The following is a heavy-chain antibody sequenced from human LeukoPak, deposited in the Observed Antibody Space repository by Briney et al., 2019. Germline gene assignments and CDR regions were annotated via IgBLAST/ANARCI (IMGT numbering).Heavy chain of an antibody. J-gene: IGHJ4*02. CDR1: GGSFSDYY. CDR2: SSHSGRT. V-gene: IGHV4-34*01. D-gene: IGHD1-26*01. Sequence: PSETLSFTCTVYGGSFSDYYWSWIRQPPGKGLEWIGESSHSGRTNYNPSLKSRVTISVDSSKNQFSLKVSSVTAADTAVYYCARKGPYSGSYPDYWGQGNLVTVSS. CDR3: ARKGPYSGSYPDY.